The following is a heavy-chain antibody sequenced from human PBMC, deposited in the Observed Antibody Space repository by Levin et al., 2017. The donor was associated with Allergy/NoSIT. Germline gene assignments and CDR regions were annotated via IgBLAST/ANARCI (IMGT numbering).Heavy chain of an antibody. V-gene: IGHV4-59*01. CDR2: IYYSGST. D-gene: IGHD6-19*01. Sequence: SETLSLTCTVSGGSISSYYWSWIRQPPGKGLEWIGYIYYSGSTNYNPSLKSRVTISVDTSKNQFSLKLSSVTAADTAVYYCARVANSSGWYRGWYFDLWGRGTLVTVSS. CDR3: ARVANSSGWYRGWYFDL. CDR1: GGSISSYY. J-gene: IGHJ2*01.